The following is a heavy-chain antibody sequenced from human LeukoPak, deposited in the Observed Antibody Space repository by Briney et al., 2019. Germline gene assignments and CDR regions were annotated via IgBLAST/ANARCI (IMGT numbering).Heavy chain of an antibody. CDR3: ARVSGSGWHFDY. CDR2: ISSSGVLI. D-gene: IGHD6-19*01. Sequence: PGGSLRLSCAPSGFTFSNYEMNWVRQAPGKGLEWVSFISSSGVLIYYADSVKGRSTISRDNAKNSLYLQLNSLRVEDTAVYYCARVSGSGWHFDYWGQGSLVTLSS. J-gene: IGHJ4*02. V-gene: IGHV3-48*03. CDR1: GFTFSNYE.